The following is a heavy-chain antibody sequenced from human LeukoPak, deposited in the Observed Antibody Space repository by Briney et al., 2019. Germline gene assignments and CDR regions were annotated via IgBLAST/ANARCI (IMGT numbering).Heavy chain of an antibody. CDR3: AREVSSSFGPYYYMDV. Sequence: SETLSLTCTVSGYSISSGYYWGWIRQPPGKGLEWIGSIYHSGSTYYNPSLKSRVTISVDTSKNQFSLKLSSVTAADTAVYYCAREVSSSFGPYYYMDVWGKGTTVTVSS. CDR1: GYSISSGYY. D-gene: IGHD6-6*01. V-gene: IGHV4-38-2*02. J-gene: IGHJ6*03. CDR2: IYHSGST.